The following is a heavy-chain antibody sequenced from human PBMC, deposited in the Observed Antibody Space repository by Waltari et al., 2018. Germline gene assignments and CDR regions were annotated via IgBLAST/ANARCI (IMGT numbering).Heavy chain of an antibody. Sequence: EVHLLESGGGLVQPGGSLRLSCTTSMLPFSTYALRWVRQAPGKGLEWVSAITGSGLTTYYADSVKGRFTVSRDNSRNTVFLQMNTLRGDDTAVYYCAKEWEDTAMVAYYFDSWGQGTLVTVSS. CDR2: ITGSGLTT. CDR3: AKEWEDTAMVAYYFDS. V-gene: IGHV3-23*01. J-gene: IGHJ4*02. CDR1: MLPFSTYA. D-gene: IGHD5-18*01.